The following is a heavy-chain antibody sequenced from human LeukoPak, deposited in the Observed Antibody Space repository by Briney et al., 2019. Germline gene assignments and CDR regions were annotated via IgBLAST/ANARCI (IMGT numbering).Heavy chain of an antibody. V-gene: IGHV4-59*01. CDR3: ATTTIFGGPGRFDP. J-gene: IGHJ5*02. Sequence: PSETLSLTCAVSGGSISSYYWSWIRQPPGKGLEWIGDIYYSGSTNYNPSLKSRVTISVDTSKNQFSLKLSSVTAADTAVYYCATTTIFGGPGRFDPWGQGTLVTVSS. D-gene: IGHD3-3*01. CDR2: IYYSGST. CDR1: GGSISSYY.